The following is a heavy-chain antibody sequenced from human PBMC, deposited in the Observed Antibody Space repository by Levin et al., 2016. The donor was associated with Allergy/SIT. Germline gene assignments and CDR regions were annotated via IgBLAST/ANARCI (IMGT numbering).Heavy chain of an antibody. CDR1: GFTFSSYG. V-gene: IGHV3-30*18. Sequence: GGSLRLSCAASGFTFSSYGMHWVRQAPGKGLEWVAVISYDGSNKYYADSVKGRFTISRDNSKNTLYLQMNSLRAEDTAVYYCAKAAPGRRDYWGQGTLVTVSS. CDR3: AKAAPGRRDY. CDR2: ISYDGSNK. J-gene: IGHJ4*02. D-gene: IGHD1-26*01.